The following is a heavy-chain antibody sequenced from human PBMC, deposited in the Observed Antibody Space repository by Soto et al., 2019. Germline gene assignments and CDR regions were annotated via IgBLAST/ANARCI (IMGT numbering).Heavy chain of an antibody. CDR1: GGSISSCGYY. CDR3: ARSRGSAYCGGDCYSSGYFDY. J-gene: IGHJ4*02. D-gene: IGHD2-21*02. Sequence: SETLSLTCTVSGGSISSCGYYWSWIRQHPGKGLEWIGYIYYSGSTYYNPSLKSRVTISVDTSKNQFSLKLSSVTAADTAVYYCARSRGSAYCGGDCYSSGYFDYWGQGTLVTVSS. CDR2: IYYSGST. V-gene: IGHV4-31*03.